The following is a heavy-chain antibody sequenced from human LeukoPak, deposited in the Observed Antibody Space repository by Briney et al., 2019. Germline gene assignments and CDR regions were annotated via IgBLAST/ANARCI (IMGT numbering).Heavy chain of an antibody. D-gene: IGHD4-11*01. Sequence: SVKVSCKASGGTFSIYAISWVRQAPGQGLEWMGGIIPIFGTANYAQKFQGRVTITADESTSTAYMELSSLRSEDTAVYYCARLMTTHPLLGWFDPWGQGTLVTVSS. CDR2: IIPIFGTA. J-gene: IGHJ5*02. CDR3: ARLMTTHPLLGWFDP. V-gene: IGHV1-69*13. CDR1: GGTFSIYA.